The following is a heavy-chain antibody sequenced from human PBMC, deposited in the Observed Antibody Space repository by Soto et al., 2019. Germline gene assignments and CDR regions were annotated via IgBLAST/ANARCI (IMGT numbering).Heavy chain of an antibody. Sequence: GGSLRLSCGASGFTFRNYAMHWVRQAPGKGLEWVAIISHDEANKSYADSVRGRFTISRDNSNNRLYLQMDSLRPEDTAIYYCARRELVSCGGDCYSKYFQYWGQGTLVTVS. J-gene: IGHJ1*01. CDR1: GFTFRNYA. CDR2: ISHDEANK. V-gene: IGHV3-30*04. CDR3: ARRELVSCGGDCYSKYFQY. D-gene: IGHD2-21*02.